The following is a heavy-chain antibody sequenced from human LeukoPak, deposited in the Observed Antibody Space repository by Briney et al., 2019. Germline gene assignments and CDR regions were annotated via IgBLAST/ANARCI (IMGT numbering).Heavy chain of an antibody. D-gene: IGHD6-19*01. CDR3: ARDMSGGWYYFDY. V-gene: IGHV3-53*01. Sequence: GGSLRLSCAASGFTVNSNYMSWVRQAPGKGLEWVSVIYSGGSTYYADSVKGRFTISRDNSKNTLYLQMNSLRAEDTAVYYCARDMSGGWYYFDYWGQGTLVTVSS. CDR2: IYSGGST. J-gene: IGHJ4*02. CDR1: GFTVNSNY.